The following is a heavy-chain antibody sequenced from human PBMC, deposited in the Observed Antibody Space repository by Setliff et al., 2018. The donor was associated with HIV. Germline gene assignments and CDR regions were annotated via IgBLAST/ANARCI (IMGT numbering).Heavy chain of an antibody. J-gene: IGHJ4*01. CDR2: INPETGDP. CDR1: GYRFIGHY. CDR3: ATGIPSDLDY. D-gene: IGHD2-21*01. V-gene: IGHV1-2*02. Sequence: GASVKVSCKTSGYRFIGHYLHWVRLAPGQGPEWVGWINPETGDPNYAQKFRGRVLMTRDTSITTAFLHVAKLTSDDTAIYYCATGIPSDLDYWGQRTLVTVSS.